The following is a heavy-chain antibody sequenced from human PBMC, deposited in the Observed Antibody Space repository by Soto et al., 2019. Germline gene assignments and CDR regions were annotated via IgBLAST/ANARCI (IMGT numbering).Heavy chain of an antibody. D-gene: IGHD6-13*01. V-gene: IGHV3-64D*08. CDR2: ISASGGST. J-gene: IGHJ4*02. CDR1: GFTFSSYS. CDR3: VKVNRPLSHSTWHEFDY. Sequence: YLRLSCSASGFTFSSYSMHWVRQAPGKGLEYVSAISASGGSTFYADSVKGRFTISRDNSKNTLYFQMSGLRPEDTAVYSCVKVNRPLSHSTWHEFDYWGQGALVTVSS.